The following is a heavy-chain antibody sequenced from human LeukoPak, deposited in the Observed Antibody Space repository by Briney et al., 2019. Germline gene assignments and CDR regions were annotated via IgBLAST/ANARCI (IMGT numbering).Heavy chain of an antibody. Sequence: GGSLRVSCVVSGFTVSSNYMSWVRQAPGKGLEWVSIIYSGGSTYYADSVKGRFTISRDNSKNTVYLQMNSLRAEDTAVYYCARANSATIPGVDPWGQGTLVTVSS. CDR2: IYSGGST. V-gene: IGHV3-53*01. CDR1: GFTVSSNY. CDR3: ARANSATIPGVDP. J-gene: IGHJ5*02. D-gene: IGHD7-27*01.